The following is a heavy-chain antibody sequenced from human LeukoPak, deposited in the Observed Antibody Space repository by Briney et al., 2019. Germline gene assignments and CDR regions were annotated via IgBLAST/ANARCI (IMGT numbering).Heavy chain of an antibody. CDR1: GGSISSYY. CDR2: IYNSGST. D-gene: IGHD3-22*01. Sequence: SETLSLTCTVSGGSISSYYWSWIRQPPGKGLEWIGNIYNSGSTNYNPSLKSRVTISVDTSKNQFSLKLSSVTAADTAVYYCARSYYYDSSGYLGYWGQGTLVTVSS. J-gene: IGHJ4*02. V-gene: IGHV4-59*01. CDR3: ARSYYYDSSGYLGY.